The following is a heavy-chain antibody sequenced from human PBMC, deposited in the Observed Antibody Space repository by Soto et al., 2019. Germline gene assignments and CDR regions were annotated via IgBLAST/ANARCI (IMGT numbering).Heavy chain of an antibody. D-gene: IGHD6-19*01. V-gene: IGHV1-69*02. CDR2: IIPILGIA. J-gene: IGHJ4*02. CDR1: GGTFSSYT. CDR3: ARLGYSSGNEPRSDY. Sequence: QVQLVQSGAEVKKPGSSVKVSCKASGGTFSSYTISWVRQAPGQGLEWMGRIIPILGIANYAQKFQGRVTITADKSTSTAYMDLSSLRSEDTAVYYCARLGYSSGNEPRSDYWGQGTLVTVSS.